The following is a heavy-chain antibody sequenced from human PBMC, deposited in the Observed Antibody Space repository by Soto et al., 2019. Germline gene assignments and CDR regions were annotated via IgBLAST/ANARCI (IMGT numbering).Heavy chain of an antibody. CDR3: VGTLYCPNYVCWSYCGGDCSSPVWFDP. D-gene: IGHD2-21*02. J-gene: IGHJ5*01. V-gene: IGHV3-21*01. CDR2: ISSGSTYI. Sequence: EVHLVESGGGLVKPGGSLRLSCAASGFTFSSYGMSWVRQTPGKGLEWVSYISSGSTYISYADSVRGRFTISRDNAKNLLNLQMSSLRAEDTAVYYCVGTLYCPNYVCWSYCGGDCSSPVWFDPWGQGTLVTVSS. CDR1: GFTFSSYG.